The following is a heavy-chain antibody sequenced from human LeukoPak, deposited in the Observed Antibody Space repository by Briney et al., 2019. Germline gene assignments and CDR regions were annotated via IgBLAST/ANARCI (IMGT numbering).Heavy chain of an antibody. CDR3: ARKSGSSGYPFDY. CDR1: GFAFSSYS. V-gene: IGHV3-48*01. D-gene: IGHD3-22*01. J-gene: IGHJ4*02. CDR2: ITSSSSAI. Sequence: GGSLRLSCAASGFAFSSYSMNWVRQAPGKGLEWVSYITSSSSAIYYADSVKGRFTISRDNAKNSLYLQMNSLRAEDTAVYYCARKSGSSGYPFDYWGEGTVVTVSS.